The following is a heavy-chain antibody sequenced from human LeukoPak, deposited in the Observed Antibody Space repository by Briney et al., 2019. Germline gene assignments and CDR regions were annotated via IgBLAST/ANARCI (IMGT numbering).Heavy chain of an antibody. V-gene: IGHV3-23*01. J-gene: IGHJ4*02. Sequence: GGSLRLSCAASGFPFSAYAMSWVRQAPGKGLEWVSGIRGSGDSAYYAESVKGRFTIYRDNSKNTLYLQMNSLRAEDTALYYCAKDLSSGTGRGFDYWGQGTLVTVSS. CDR1: GFPFSAYA. CDR3: AKDLSSGTGRGFDY. CDR2: IRGSGDSA. D-gene: IGHD3/OR15-3a*01.